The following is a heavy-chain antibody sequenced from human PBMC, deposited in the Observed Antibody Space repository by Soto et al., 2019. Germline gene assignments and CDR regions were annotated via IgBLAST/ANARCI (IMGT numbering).Heavy chain of an antibody. CDR3: VRDGTKTLRDWFDP. V-gene: IGHV4-4*07. J-gene: IGHJ5*02. D-gene: IGHD1-1*01. CDR2: IYATGTT. CDR1: GASISGFY. Sequence: KTSETLSLTCTVSGASISGFYWSWIRKSAGKGLEWIGRIYATGTTDYNPSLKSRVMMSVDTSKKQFSLKLRSVTAADAAVYYCVRDGTKTLRDWFDPWGQGISVTVSS.